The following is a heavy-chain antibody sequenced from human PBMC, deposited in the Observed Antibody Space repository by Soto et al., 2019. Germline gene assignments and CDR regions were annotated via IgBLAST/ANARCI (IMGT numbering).Heavy chain of an antibody. Sequence: XGSLRLSCAASGFTFSSYAMSWVRQAPGKGLERVSAISGSGGSTYYADSVKGRFTISRDNSKNTLYLQMNSLRAEDTAVYYCAKVAFYYYDSSGLGYYFDYWGQGTLVTVSS. CDR3: AKVAFYYYDSSGLGYYFDY. CDR2: ISGSGGST. V-gene: IGHV3-23*01. J-gene: IGHJ4*02. CDR1: GFTFSSYA. D-gene: IGHD3-22*01.